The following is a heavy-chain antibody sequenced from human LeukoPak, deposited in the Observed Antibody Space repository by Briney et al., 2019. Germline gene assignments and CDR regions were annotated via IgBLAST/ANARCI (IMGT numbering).Heavy chain of an antibody. CDR3: ASLYSGSYSVFDY. D-gene: IGHD5-12*01. V-gene: IGHV1-46*01. J-gene: IGHJ4*02. CDR2: INPSGTGT. Sequence: ASVKVSCKASGYTITNNWMHWVRQAPGQGLEWMGVINPSGTGTSYAQKFQGRVTITADKSTSTAYMELSSLRSEDTAVYYCASLYSGSYSVFDYWGQGTLVTVSS. CDR1: GYTITNNW.